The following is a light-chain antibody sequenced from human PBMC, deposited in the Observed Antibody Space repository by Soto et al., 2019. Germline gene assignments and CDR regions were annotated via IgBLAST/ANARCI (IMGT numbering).Light chain of an antibody. CDR3: QVYRCWPHT. CDR2: GAS. V-gene: IGKV3-15*01. CDR1: QSVDIN. Sequence: EIVVTQSPATLSVSKGERETLSCRASQSVDINLAWYQQKPGQAPRLLIYGASTRATDMPGRFSGRGAGAEFTLTISSLQSEDFAVYYCQVYRCWPHTFGQGTIVDI. J-gene: IGKJ1*01.